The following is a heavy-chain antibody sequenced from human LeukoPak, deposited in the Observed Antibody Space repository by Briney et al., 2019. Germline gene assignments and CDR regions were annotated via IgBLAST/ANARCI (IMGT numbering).Heavy chain of an antibody. J-gene: IGHJ4*02. D-gene: IGHD2-15*01. V-gene: IGHV4-59*01. CDR3: ARGFRIPYCSGGSCYLSRNNPFDY. CDR2: IYYSGST. Sequence: SETLSLTCTVSGGSISSYYWSWIRQPPGKGLEWIGYIYYSGSTNYNPSLKSRVTISVDTSKNQFSLKLSSVTAADTAVYYCARGFRIPYCSGGSCYLSRNNPFDYWGQGTLVTVSS. CDR1: GGSISSYY.